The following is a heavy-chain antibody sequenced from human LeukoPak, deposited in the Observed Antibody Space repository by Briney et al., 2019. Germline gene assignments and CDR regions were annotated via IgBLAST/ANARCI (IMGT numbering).Heavy chain of an antibody. CDR1: GFTFSSYS. CDR2: ISSSSSTI. D-gene: IGHD2-15*01. CDR3: ARDLGYCSGGSCYPHDY. Sequence: GGSLRLSCAASGFTFSSYSMNWVRQAPGKGLEWVSYISSSSSTIYYADSVKGRFTISRDNAKNSLYLLMNSLRAEDTAVYYCARDLGYCSGGSCYPHDYWGQGTLVTVSS. V-gene: IGHV3-48*01. J-gene: IGHJ4*02.